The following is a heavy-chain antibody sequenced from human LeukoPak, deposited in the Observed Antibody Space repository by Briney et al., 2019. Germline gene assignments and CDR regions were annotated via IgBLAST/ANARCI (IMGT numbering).Heavy chain of an antibody. V-gene: IGHV3-23*01. CDR1: GFTFSSYA. CDR3: AKDRVAGSYSYYFDY. Sequence: GGSLRLSCAASGFTFSSYAMSWVRQAPGKGLEWVSSISGSGGSTYYADSVKGRFTISRDNSKNTLDLRMNSLRAEDTAVYYCAKDRVAGSYSYYFDYWGQGTLVTASS. J-gene: IGHJ4*02. D-gene: IGHD6-19*01. CDR2: ISGSGGST.